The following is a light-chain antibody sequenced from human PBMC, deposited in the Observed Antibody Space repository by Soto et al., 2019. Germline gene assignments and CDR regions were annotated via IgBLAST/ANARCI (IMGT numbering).Light chain of an antibody. J-gene: IGKJ1*01. CDR1: QCVSSNY. CDR2: GAS. Sequence: ETVLTQSPGTLSLSPGERATLSCRASQCVSSNYLAWYQHIPGQAPSLLIYGASTRATGIPDRFSGSGSGTDFTLTISSLEPEDFAVYYCQQFDRSLPSWTFGQGTKVE. V-gene: IGKV3-20*01. CDR3: QQFDRSLPSWT.